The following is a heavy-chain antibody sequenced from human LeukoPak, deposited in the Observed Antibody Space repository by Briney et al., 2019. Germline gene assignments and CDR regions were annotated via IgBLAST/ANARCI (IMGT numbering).Heavy chain of an antibody. D-gene: IGHD6-6*01. CDR3: AAQLLQVQYLEY. CDR2: IKQDGSEK. V-gene: IGHV3-7*01. J-gene: IGHJ4*02. Sequence: GGSLRLSCATSGFTFSAFPMHWVRQAPGNGLEWVASIKQDGSEKYYVDSVKGRFTISRDNAQKSLYLQMNSLRAEDTAVYYCAAQLLQVQYLEYLGQGTLVTVSS. CDR1: GFTFSAFP.